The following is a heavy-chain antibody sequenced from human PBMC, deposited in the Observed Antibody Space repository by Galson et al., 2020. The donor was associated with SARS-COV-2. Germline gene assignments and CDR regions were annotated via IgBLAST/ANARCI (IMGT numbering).Heavy chain of an antibody. CDR1: GFTFSSYA. CDR2: ISYDGSNK. D-gene: IGHD6-19*01. Sequence: TGGSLRLSCAASGFTFSSYAMHWVRQAPGKGLEWVAVISYDGSNKYYADSVKGRFTISRDNSKNTLYLQMNSLRAEDTAVYYCARGLARGSSGWYEVYYYGMDVCGQGTTVTVSS. V-gene: IGHV3-30-3*01. CDR3: ARGLARGSSGWYEVYYYGMDV. J-gene: IGHJ6*02.